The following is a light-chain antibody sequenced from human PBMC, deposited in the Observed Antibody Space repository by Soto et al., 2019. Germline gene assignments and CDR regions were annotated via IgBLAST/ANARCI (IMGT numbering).Light chain of an antibody. J-gene: IGKJ1*01. V-gene: IGKV3-20*01. CDR3: QQYGSSGT. CDR1: QSISSSY. Sequence: EIVLTQSPGTLSLSPGDRATLSCRASQSISSSYFAWYQQKPGQAPRFLIYGGSNRATGIPDRVSGSGSGTDFTLTISRLEPEDFAVYYCQQYGSSGTFGQGTKVDI. CDR2: GGS.